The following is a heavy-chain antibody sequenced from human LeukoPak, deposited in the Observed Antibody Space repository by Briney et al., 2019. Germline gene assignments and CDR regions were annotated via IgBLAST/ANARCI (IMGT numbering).Heavy chain of an antibody. CDR1: GGSISSATYF. CDR3: SRQALSYCGGDCYYYFDY. V-gene: IGHV4-39*01. J-gene: IGHJ4*02. CDR2: IYYSGST. D-gene: IGHD2-21*02. Sequence: SETLSLTCTVSGGSISSATYFWGWIRQPPGKGLEWIGSIYYSGSTYYNPSLKSRVTISVDTSKSRFSLKLSSVTAADTAAYYCSRQALSYCGGDCYYYFDYWGRGTLVTVSS.